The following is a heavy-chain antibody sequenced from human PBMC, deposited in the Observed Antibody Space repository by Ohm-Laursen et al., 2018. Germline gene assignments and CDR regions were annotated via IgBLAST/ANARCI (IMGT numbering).Heavy chain of an antibody. J-gene: IGHJ3*02. Sequence: SLRLSCAASGFIVSSTYMDWVRQAPGKGLEYVAVIYTSGSTDYADSVKGRFTISRDNAKNSLYLQINSLKGEDTAVYFCARDPTFHAFDIWGQGTMVTVSS. V-gene: IGHV3-53*01. D-gene: IGHD2/OR15-2a*01. CDR2: IYTSGST. CDR3: ARDPTFHAFDI. CDR1: GFIVSSTY.